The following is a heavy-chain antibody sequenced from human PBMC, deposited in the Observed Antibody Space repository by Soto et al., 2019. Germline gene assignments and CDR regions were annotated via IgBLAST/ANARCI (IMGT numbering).Heavy chain of an antibody. Sequence: QVQLLQSGAEVKRPGSSVKVSCEASGGTFSSLGFTWVRQAPGKVLEWMGGIIPISGRTTFAQKFQGRVKITADESTRATYMELTTLTSDDTAMYYCATRGTQGRWLEFADYWGQGTLVTVSS. V-gene: IGHV1-69*01. D-gene: IGHD5-12*01. J-gene: IGHJ4*02. CDR1: GGTFSSLG. CDR3: ATRGTQGRWLEFADY. CDR2: IIPISGRT.